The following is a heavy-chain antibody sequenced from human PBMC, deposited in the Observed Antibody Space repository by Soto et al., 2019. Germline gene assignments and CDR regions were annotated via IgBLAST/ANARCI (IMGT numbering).Heavy chain of an antibody. Sequence: PVGSLRLSCAASGFTFSTYAIHWVRQAPEKGLEWVSSISSTSSYIYYADSVKGRFTISRDNANNSLHLQMHGLRAEDTALYYCARGITGTRPYYLDYWGQGTLVTVSS. CDR3: ARGITGTRPYYLDY. D-gene: IGHD1-7*01. J-gene: IGHJ4*02. CDR1: GFTFSTYA. CDR2: ISSTSSYI. V-gene: IGHV3-21*01.